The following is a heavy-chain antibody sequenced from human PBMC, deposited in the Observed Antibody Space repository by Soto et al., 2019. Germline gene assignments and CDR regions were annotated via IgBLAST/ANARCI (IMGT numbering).Heavy chain of an antibody. J-gene: IGHJ4*02. V-gene: IGHV3-23*01. CDR2: ISGSGGST. D-gene: IGHD3-3*01. CDR1: GFTFSSYA. Sequence: EVQLLESGGGLVQPGGSLRLSCAASGFTFSSYAMSWVRQAPGKGLEWVSAISGSGGSTYYADSVKGRFTISRDNSKNTLYLQMNSLRAEDTAVYYCAKDILIFGVVILQFDYWGQGTLVTVSS. CDR3: AKDILIFGVVILQFDY.